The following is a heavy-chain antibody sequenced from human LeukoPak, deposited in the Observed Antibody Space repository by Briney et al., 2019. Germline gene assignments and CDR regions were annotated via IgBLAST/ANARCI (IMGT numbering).Heavy chain of an antibody. V-gene: IGHV1-8*01. Sequence: ASVKVSCKASGYTFTSYDINWVRQATGQGLEWMGWMNPNSGNTGYAQKFQGRVTMTRNTSISTAYMELSSLRSEDTAVYYCARGLESGSGSPNWFDPWGQGTLVTVSS. CDR2: MNPNSGNT. CDR1: GYTFTSYD. CDR3: ARGLESGSGSPNWFDP. D-gene: IGHD3-10*01. J-gene: IGHJ5*02.